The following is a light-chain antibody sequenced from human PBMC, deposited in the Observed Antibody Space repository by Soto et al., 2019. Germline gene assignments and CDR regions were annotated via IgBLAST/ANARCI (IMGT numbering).Light chain of an antibody. CDR1: QSTSSY. J-gene: IGKJ1*01. Sequence: DIQMTQSPSTLSASVGDRVTITCRASQSTSSYLAWYQQKPAKAPKLLIYQASSLENGVPSRFSGSGSGTEFSLTIGSLQHDDFASYYWQQYSSHSAFGKGTKVDI. V-gene: IGKV1-5*03. CDR3: QQYSSHSA. CDR2: QAS.